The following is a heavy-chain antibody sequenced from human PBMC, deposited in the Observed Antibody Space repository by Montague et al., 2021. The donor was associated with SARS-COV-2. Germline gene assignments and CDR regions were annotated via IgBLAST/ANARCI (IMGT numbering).Heavy chain of an antibody. V-gene: IGHV4-38-2*02. J-gene: IGHJ6*02. D-gene: IGHD3-3*01. CDR3: AREHWENYYDFWSGTNLASDYPYYGMDV. Sequence: SETLSLTCTVSGYSISDGYYWVWIRQPPGKGLEWIGNIFQSGTTYYNPSLERRSTMSVDTSKNQFSLKLSSVTAAGTAMYYCAREHWENYYDFWSGTNLASDYPYYGMDVWGQGTTVTVSS. CDR2: IFQSGTT. CDR1: GYSISDGYY.